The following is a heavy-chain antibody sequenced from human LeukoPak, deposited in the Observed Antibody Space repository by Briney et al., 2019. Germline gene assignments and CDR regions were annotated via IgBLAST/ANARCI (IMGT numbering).Heavy chain of an antibody. Sequence: SVKVSCEASGCTFSSYAISWVRQAPGQGLEWMGGIIPIFGTANYAQKFQGRVTITTDECTSTAYMELSSLRSEDTAVYYCASYSGSYSYRWFDPWGQGTLVTVSS. CDR3: ASYSGSYSYRWFDP. J-gene: IGHJ5*02. V-gene: IGHV1-69*05. D-gene: IGHD1-26*01. CDR2: IIPIFGTA. CDR1: GCTFSSYA.